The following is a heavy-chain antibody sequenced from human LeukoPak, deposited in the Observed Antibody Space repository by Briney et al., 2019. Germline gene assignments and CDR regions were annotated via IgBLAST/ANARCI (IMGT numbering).Heavy chain of an antibody. D-gene: IGHD2-21*02. CDR3: VKSGGYATAIRYFDL. J-gene: IGHJ2*01. Sequence: GRSLRLSCAASGFSFGGYALHWVRQAPGKGLEWVASISWNSGDIVYADSVKGRFTISRDNAKNSLYLQMDSLRTEDTALYYCVKSGGYATAIRYFDLWGRGTLVTVSS. CDR2: ISWNSGDI. V-gene: IGHV3-9*01. CDR1: GFSFGGYA.